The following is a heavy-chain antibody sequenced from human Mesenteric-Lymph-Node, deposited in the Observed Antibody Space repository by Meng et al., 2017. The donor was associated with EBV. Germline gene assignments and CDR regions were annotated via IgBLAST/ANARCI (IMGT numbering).Heavy chain of an antibody. J-gene: IGHJ4*02. Sequence: QGQSVHSGAEIKKPGASMRVSCKASGYTFTTNALSWVRQAPGQGLEWMGWISVYTGDTNYAQKFQGRVTMTTDTSTSTAYMELRSLRSDDTAVYYCARDNVVVAAATRVFDYWGQGTLVTVSS. CDR3: ARDNVVVAAATRVFDY. CDR2: ISVYTGDT. CDR1: GYTFTTNA. D-gene: IGHD2-15*01. V-gene: IGHV1-18*01.